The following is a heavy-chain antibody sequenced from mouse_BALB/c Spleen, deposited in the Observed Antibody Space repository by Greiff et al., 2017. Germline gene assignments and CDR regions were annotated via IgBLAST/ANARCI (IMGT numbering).Heavy chain of an antibody. CDR2: IFPGSGNT. Sequence: QVQLQQSGPELVKPGASVKISCKASGYSFTSYYIHWVKQRPGQGLEWIGWIFPGSGNTKYNEKFKGKATLTADTASSTAYMQLSRLTSEDSAVYFCAITTATVYFDYWGEGTTLTVSS. D-gene: IGHD1-2*01. CDR1: GYSFTSYY. CDR3: AITTATVYFDY. V-gene: IGHV1-66*01. J-gene: IGHJ2*01.